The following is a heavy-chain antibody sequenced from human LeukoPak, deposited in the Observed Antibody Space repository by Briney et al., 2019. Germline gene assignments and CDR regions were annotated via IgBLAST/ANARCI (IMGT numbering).Heavy chain of an antibody. CDR1: GFTFDDYA. D-gene: IGHD2-2*01. CDR3: AKDIGHIVVVPAAIPYYYGMDV. V-gene: IGHV3-9*01. Sequence: GGSLRLSCAASGFTFDDYAMHWVRQAAGKGLEWVSGISWNSGSIGYADSVKGRFTISRDNAKNSLYLQMNSLRAEDTALYYCAKDIGHIVVVPAAIPYYYGMDVWGQGTTVTVSS. CDR2: ISWNSGSI. J-gene: IGHJ6*02.